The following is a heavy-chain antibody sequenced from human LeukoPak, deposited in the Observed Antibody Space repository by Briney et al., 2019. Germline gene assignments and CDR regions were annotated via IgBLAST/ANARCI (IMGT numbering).Heavy chain of an antibody. CDR2: INHSGST. J-gene: IGHJ4*02. CDR1: GGSFSGYY. D-gene: IGHD3-22*01. V-gene: IGHV4-34*01. CDR3: ARVLHYYDSSGYYRN. Sequence: SETLSLTCAVYGGSFSGYYWSWIRQPPGKGLEWIGEINHSGSTNYNPSLKGRVTISVDTSKNQFSLKLSSVTAADTAVYYCARVLHYYDSSGYYRNWGQGTLVTVSS.